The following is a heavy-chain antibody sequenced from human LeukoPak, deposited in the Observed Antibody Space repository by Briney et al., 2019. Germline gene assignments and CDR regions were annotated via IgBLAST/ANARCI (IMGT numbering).Heavy chain of an antibody. D-gene: IGHD2-15*01. J-gene: IGHJ4*02. CDR1: GGSFSGYY. CDR2: INHSGST. V-gene: IGHV4-34*01. Sequence: SETLPLTCAVYGGSFSGYYWSWIRQPPGKGLEWIGGINHSGSTNYNPSLKSRVTISVDTSKNQFSLKLSSVTAADTAVYYCAITHHCSGGSCYSLGGGYFDYWGQGTLVTVSS. CDR3: AITHHCSGGSCYSLGGGYFDY.